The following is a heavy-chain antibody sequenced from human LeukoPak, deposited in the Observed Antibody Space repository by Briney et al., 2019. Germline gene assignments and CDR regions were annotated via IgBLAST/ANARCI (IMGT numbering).Heavy chain of an antibody. D-gene: IGHD3/OR15-3a*01. CDR3: ARGEGTGYYRYFQH. CDR1: VGTFSSYA. CDR2: IIPIFGTA. Sequence: SLRLSCKASVGTFSSYAISWVRQAPGQGLEWMGGIIPIFGTANYAQKFQGRVTITADKSTSTAYMELSSLRSEDTAVYYCARGEGTGYYRYFQHWGQGTLVTVSS. V-gene: IGHV1-69*06. J-gene: IGHJ1*01.